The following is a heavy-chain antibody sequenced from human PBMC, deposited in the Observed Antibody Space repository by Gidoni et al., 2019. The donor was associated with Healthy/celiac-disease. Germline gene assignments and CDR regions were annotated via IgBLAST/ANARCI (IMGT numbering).Heavy chain of an antibody. Sequence: QVQLVQSGAEVTKPGASVEVSCKASGYTFTSYDLNWVRTATGHGVEWMGWMNTNSGNKGYAQKFQGRVTMTRNTSISTAYMELSSLRSEDTAVYYCARGQIGRGGWNYWGQGTLVTVSS. CDR3: ARGQIGRGGWNY. D-gene: IGHD2-15*01. CDR2: MNTNSGNK. V-gene: IGHV1-8*01. J-gene: IGHJ4*02. CDR1: GYTFTSYD.